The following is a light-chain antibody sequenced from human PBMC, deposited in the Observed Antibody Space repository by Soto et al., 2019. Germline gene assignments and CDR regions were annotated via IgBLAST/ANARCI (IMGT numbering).Light chain of an antibody. J-gene: IGKJ5*01. V-gene: IGKV3-11*01. Sequence: EVVFTQSPVTLSLSPVERATLACRASQSFRGLLAWYQQKPGQAPRLLIYDASNRATGIPARFSGSGSGTDFTLTISSLEPEDFAVYYCQQRSKWITFGHGTRLEIK. CDR3: QQRSKWIT. CDR2: DAS. CDR1: QSFRGL.